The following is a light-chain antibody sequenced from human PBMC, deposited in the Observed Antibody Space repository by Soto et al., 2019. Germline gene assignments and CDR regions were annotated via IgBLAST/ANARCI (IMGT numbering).Light chain of an antibody. CDR2: GAS. CDR1: QSVSSGN. J-gene: IGKJ4*01. CDR3: QQFGRSPT. V-gene: IGKV3-20*01. Sequence: EIVLTQSPGTLSLSPGERATLSCRASQSVSSGNLAWYQQKPGQAPRLLMSGASSRATGIPDRFSGSGYGTDFILSISRLENEDFAVYYCQQFGRSPTFGGGTKVEIK.